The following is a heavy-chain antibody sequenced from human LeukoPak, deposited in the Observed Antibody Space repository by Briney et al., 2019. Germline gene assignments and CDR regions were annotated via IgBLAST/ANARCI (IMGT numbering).Heavy chain of an antibody. CDR2: IYYSGST. D-gene: IGHD6-6*01. Sequence: SETLSLTCTVSGGSISSYYWSWIRQPPGKGLEWIGYIYYSGSTNYNPSLKSRVTISVDTSKNQFSLKLSSVTAADTAVYYCAREGRSIRWFDPWGQGTLVTVSS. J-gene: IGHJ5*02. CDR1: GGSISSYY. CDR3: AREGRSIRWFDP. V-gene: IGHV4-59*01.